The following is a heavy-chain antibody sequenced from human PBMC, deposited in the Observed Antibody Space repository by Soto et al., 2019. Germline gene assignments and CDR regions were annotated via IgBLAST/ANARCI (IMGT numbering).Heavy chain of an antibody. Sequence: QVQLVESGGGVVQPGGSLRLSCAASGFTFSNYGIHWVRQAPGKGLEWITVISYDGSIKYYADSVRVRFTISRDNSKNALYLQMDSLRAEDTAVYYCTKHVVPHNIAFDIWGQGRMVTVSS. CDR3: TKHVVPHNIAFDI. CDR1: GFTFSNYG. CDR2: ISYDGSIK. D-gene: IGHD2-2*01. V-gene: IGHV3-30*18. J-gene: IGHJ3*02.